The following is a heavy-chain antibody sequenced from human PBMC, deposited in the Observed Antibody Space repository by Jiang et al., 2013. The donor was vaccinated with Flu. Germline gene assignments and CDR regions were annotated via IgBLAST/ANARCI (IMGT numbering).Heavy chain of an antibody. CDR3: VRGAPRLFDY. Sequence: QTLSLTCAISGDSVSSNSAAWNWIRQSPSRGLEWLGRTYYRSKWYANYAISVEGRITINPDTSKNQLSLQLNSVTPEDTAVYYCVRGAPRLFDYWGQGILVTVSS. CDR2: TYYRSKWYA. J-gene: IGHJ4*02. V-gene: IGHV6-1*01. CDR1: GDSVSSNSAA.